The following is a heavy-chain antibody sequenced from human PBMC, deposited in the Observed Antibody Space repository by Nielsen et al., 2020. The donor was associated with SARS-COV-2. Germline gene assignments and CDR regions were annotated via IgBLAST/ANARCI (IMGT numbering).Heavy chain of an antibody. D-gene: IGHD3-10*01. CDR2: ISGSGGST. Sequence: GGSLRLSCAASGFTFSSYAMSWVRQAPGKGLEWVSAISGSGGSTYYADSVKGRFTISRDNSKNTLYLQMNSLRAEDTAVYYCAKDRPSYYYGSGSYWPGDYWGQGTLVTVSS. CDR3: AKDRPSYYYGSGSYWPGDY. V-gene: IGHV3-23*01. CDR1: GFTFSSYA. J-gene: IGHJ4*02.